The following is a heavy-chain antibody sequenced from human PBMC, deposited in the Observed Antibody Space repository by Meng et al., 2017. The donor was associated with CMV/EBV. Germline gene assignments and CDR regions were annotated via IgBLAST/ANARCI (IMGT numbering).Heavy chain of an antibody. CDR2: ISAYNGNT. Sequence: ASVKVSCKASGYTFTSYDISWVRQAPGQGLEWMGWISAYNGNTNYAQKFQGRVTMTRNTSISTAYMELSSLRSEDTAVYYCARDIRYPGTDDAFDIWGQGTMVTVSS. V-gene: IGHV1-18*01. D-gene: IGHD3-9*01. CDR3: ARDIRYPGTDDAFDI. CDR1: GYTFTSYD. J-gene: IGHJ3*02.